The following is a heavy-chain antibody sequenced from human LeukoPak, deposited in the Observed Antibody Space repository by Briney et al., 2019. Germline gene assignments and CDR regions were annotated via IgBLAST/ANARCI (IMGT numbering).Heavy chain of an antibody. CDR1: GYTCTSYG. V-gene: IGHV1-18*01. J-gene: IGHJ4*02. D-gene: IGHD6-13*01. Sequence: ASVKVSCKASGYTCTSYGISWVRQAPGQGLEWMGWISAYNGNTNYAQKLQGRVTMTTDTSTSTAYMELRSLRSDDTAVYYCARAFNARQQLDIWGQGTLVTVSS. CDR3: ARAFNARQQLDI. CDR2: ISAYNGNT.